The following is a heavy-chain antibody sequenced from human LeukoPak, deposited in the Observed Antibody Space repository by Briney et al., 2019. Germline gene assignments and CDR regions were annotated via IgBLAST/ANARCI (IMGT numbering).Heavy chain of an antibody. J-gene: IGHJ5*02. Sequence: SETLSLTCAVYGGSFRGYYWSWIRQPPGKGLEWIGEINHSGSTNYNPSLKSRITISVDPSKTQFSLKLTSVTAADTAVYYCAREGLNMVRGVIPKEAWGWFDPWGQGTLVTVSS. D-gene: IGHD3-10*01. V-gene: IGHV4-34*01. CDR2: INHSGST. CDR3: AREGLNMVRGVIPKEAWGWFDP. CDR1: GGSFRGYY.